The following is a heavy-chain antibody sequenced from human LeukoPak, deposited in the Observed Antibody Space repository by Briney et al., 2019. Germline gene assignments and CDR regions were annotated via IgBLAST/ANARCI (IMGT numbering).Heavy chain of an antibody. CDR1: GYTFTDNY. CDR3: ARDLAMYSPDLDY. CDR2: INPKTGVT. Sequence: ASVKVSCKASGYTFTDNYLHWVRQAPGHGLEWMGWINPKTGVTKYAQNFQGRVTMTRDTSISTAYMEVSRLRSDDTAVFYCARDLAMYSPDLDYWGQGTLVTVSS. V-gene: IGHV1-2*02. D-gene: IGHD1-26*01. J-gene: IGHJ4*02.